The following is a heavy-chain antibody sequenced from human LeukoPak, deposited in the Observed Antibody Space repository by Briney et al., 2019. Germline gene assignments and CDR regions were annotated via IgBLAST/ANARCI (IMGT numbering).Heavy chain of an antibody. CDR2: IST. CDR1: GYTFTGYY. D-gene: IGHD3-10*01. J-gene: IGHJ5*02. V-gene: IGHV1-18*04. CDR3: AGGWGGSGSHDWFDP. Sequence: ASVKVSCKASGYTFTGYYMHWVRQAPGQGLEWMGWISTFTMTTDTSTSTAYMELRSLRSDDTAVYYCAGGWGGSGSHDWFDPWGQGTLVTVSS.